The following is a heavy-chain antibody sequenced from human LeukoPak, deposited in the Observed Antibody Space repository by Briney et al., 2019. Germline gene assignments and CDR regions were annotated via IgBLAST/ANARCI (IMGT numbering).Heavy chain of an antibody. J-gene: IGHJ3*01. CDR1: GFTFSSYA. Sequence: GGSLRLSCAASGFTFSSYAMHWVRQAPGKGLEWVAVISYDGSNKYYADSVKGRFTISRDNSKNTLYLQMNSLRAEDTAVYYCARDSDSDYFLGAVDFWGQGTMLTVSS. D-gene: IGHD4-11*01. V-gene: IGHV3-30-3*01. CDR3: ARDSDSDYFLGAVDF. CDR2: ISYDGSNK.